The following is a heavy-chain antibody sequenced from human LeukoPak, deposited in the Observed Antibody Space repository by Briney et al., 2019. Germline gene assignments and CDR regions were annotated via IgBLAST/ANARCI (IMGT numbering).Heavy chain of an antibody. CDR3: ARDEYDYVWGSDRLIDY. J-gene: IGHJ4*02. Sequence: GASVKVSCKASGYTFTSYGISWVRQAPGQGLELMGWISAYNGNTNYAQKLQGRVTMTTDTSTSTAYMELRSLRSDDTAVYYRARDEYDYVWGSDRLIDYWGQGTLVTVSS. D-gene: IGHD3-16*02. CDR2: ISAYNGNT. V-gene: IGHV1-18*01. CDR1: GYTFTSYG.